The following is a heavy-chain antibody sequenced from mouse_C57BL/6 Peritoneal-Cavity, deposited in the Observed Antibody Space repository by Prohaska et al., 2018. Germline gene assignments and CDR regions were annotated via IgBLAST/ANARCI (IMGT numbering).Heavy chain of an antibody. D-gene: IGHD1-1*01. CDR2: TI. V-gene: IGHV5-17*01. J-gene: IGHJ1*03. Sequence: TIYYADTVKGRFTISRDNAKNTLFLQMTSLKSEDTAMYYCARRGYGSRYEYFDVWGTGTTVTVSS. CDR3: ARRGYGSRYEYFDV.